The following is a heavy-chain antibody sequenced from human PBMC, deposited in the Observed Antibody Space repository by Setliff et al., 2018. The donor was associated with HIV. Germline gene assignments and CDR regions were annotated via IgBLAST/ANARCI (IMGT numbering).Heavy chain of an antibody. J-gene: IGHJ5*02. CDR2: INHSGST. Sequence: SETLSLTCTVSGGSISNSRYYWSWIRQPPGKGLEWIGEINHSGSTNYNPSLKSRVTISVDTSKNQFSLKLSSVTAADTAVYYCARSEGIAWFDPWGQGTLVTVSS. CDR3: ARSEGIAWFDP. CDR1: GGSISNSRYY. V-gene: IGHV4-39*07. D-gene: IGHD3-3*01.